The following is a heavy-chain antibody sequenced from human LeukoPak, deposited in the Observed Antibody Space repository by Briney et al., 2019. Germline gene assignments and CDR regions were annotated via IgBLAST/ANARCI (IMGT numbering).Heavy chain of an antibody. J-gene: IGHJ6*02. V-gene: IGHV3-53*04. CDR2: IYSGGST. Sequence: PGGSLRLSCAASGFTVSSNNMSWVRQAPGKGLEWVSVIYSGGSTYYADSVKGRFTISRHNSKNTLYLQMNSLRAEDTAVYYCARDSGYYDSSGYPYYYYGMDVWGQGTTVTVSS. CDR3: ARDSGYYDSSGYPYYYYGMDV. D-gene: IGHD3-22*01. CDR1: GFTVSSNN.